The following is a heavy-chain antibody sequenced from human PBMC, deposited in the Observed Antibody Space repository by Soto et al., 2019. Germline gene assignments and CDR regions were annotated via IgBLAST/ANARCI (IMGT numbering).Heavy chain of an antibody. D-gene: IGHD3-3*01. CDR2: ISGGGAGT. Sequence: PGGSLRLSCVVSGRTFRSYAMSWVRQAPGKGLEWVSGISGGGAGTYYADSVKGRFTISRDPSTTTLFLDMYSLGAEDTAIYYCAKGRKPDHDDGLCAFDSWGQGVLFPGSS. CDR1: GRTFRSYA. V-gene: IGHV3-23*01. CDR3: AKGRKPDHDDGLCAFDS. J-gene: IGHJ5*01.